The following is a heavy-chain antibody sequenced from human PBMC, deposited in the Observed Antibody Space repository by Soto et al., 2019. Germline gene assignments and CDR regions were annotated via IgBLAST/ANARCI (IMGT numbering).Heavy chain of an antibody. Sequence: GGSLRLSCAASGFTFSSYAMSWVRQAPGKGLEWVSAISGSGGSTYYADSVKGRFTISRDNSKNTLYLQMNSLRAEDTAVYYCAKDREPDPPFWSGYYLYFDYWGQGTLVTVSS. CDR3: AKDREPDPPFWSGYYLYFDY. J-gene: IGHJ4*02. V-gene: IGHV3-23*01. CDR1: GFTFSSYA. D-gene: IGHD3-3*01. CDR2: ISGSGGST.